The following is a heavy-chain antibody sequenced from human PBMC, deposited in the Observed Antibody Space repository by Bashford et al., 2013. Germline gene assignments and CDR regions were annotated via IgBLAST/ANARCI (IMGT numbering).Heavy chain of an antibody. CDR3: AREIYDILTGSSYGMDV. D-gene: IGHD3-9*01. Sequence: GSLRLSCAASGFTFSSYAMHWVRQAPGKGLEWVAVISYDGSNKYYADSVKGRFTISRDNAKNSLYLQMNSLKTEDTAVYYCAREIYDILTGSSYGMDVWGQGTTVTVSS. V-gene: IGHV3-30-3*01. CDR2: ISYDGSNK. CDR1: GFTFSSYA. J-gene: IGHJ6*02.